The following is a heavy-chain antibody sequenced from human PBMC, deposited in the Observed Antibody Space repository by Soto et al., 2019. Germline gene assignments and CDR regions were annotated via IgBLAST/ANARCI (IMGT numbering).Heavy chain of an antibody. Sequence: QVQLVESGGGVVQPGRSLRLSCAASGFTFSSYAMHWVRQAPGKGLEWVAVISYDGSNKYYADSVKGRFTISRDNSKNTLYLQMNGLRAEDAAVYYCARDRYCSGGSCYSFDYWGQGTLVTVSS. CDR1: GFTFSSYA. D-gene: IGHD2-15*01. J-gene: IGHJ4*02. CDR2: ISYDGSNK. V-gene: IGHV3-30-3*01. CDR3: ARDRYCSGGSCYSFDY.